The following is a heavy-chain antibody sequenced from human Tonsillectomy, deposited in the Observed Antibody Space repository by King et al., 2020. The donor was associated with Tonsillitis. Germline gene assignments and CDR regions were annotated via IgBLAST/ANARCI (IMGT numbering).Heavy chain of an antibody. CDR2: INSDGSST. CDR3: ARGGDFWSGCYEGWFDP. D-gene: IGHD3-3*01. V-gene: IGHV3-74*01. J-gene: IGHJ5*02. Sequence: VQLVESGGGLVQPGGSLRLSCAASGFTFSSYWMHWVRQAPGKGLVWVSRINSDGSSTSYADSVKGRFTISRDNAKNTLYLQMNSLRAEDRAVYYCARGGDFWSGCYEGWFDPWGQGTLVTVSS. CDR1: GFTFSSYW.